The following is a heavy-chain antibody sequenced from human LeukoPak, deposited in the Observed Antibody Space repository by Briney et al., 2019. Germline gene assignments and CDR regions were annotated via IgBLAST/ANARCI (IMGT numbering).Heavy chain of an antibody. CDR3: ARDLYYYDSGGEY. Sequence: GGSLRLSCTVSGFTFTSHGMHWVRQAPGKGLEWVAYIGHDGRDIYYADSVKGRFTISRDNSKNTVHLQMNSLKVEDTAVYYCARDLYYYDSGGEYWGQGTLATVSS. CDR1: GFTFTSHG. V-gene: IGHV3-30*02. CDR2: IGHDGRDI. D-gene: IGHD3-22*01. J-gene: IGHJ4*02.